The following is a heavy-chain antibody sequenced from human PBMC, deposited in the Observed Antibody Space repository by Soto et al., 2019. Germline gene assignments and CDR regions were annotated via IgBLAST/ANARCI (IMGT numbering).Heavy chain of an antibody. V-gene: IGHV3-33*01. Sequence: PGGSLRLSCAASGFTFSSYGMHWVRQAPGKGLEWVAVIWYDGSNKYYADSVKGRFTISRDNSKNTLYLQMNSLRAEDTAVYYCARDPGIAVAGRYYYYGMDVWGQGTTVTVSS. D-gene: IGHD6-19*01. J-gene: IGHJ6*02. CDR1: GFTFSSYG. CDR3: ARDPGIAVAGRYYYYGMDV. CDR2: IWYDGSNK.